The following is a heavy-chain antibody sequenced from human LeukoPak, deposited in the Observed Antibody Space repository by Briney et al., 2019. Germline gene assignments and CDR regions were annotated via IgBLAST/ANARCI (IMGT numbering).Heavy chain of an antibody. CDR3: AKDALGSGYLTVYYYYYMDV. Sequence: GSLRLSCAASGFTFSSYWMSWVRQAPGKGLEWVANIKQDGSEKYYVDSVKGRFTISRDNAKNSLYLQMNSLRAEDTAVYYCAKDALGSGYLTVYYYYYMDVWGKGTTVTISS. CDR2: IKQDGSEK. J-gene: IGHJ6*03. D-gene: IGHD5-12*01. V-gene: IGHV3-7*01. CDR1: GFTFSSYW.